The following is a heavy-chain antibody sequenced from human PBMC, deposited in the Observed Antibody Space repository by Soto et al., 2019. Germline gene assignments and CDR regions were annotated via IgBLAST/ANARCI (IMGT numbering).Heavy chain of an antibody. CDR3: ARGFGSGSYYKH. Sequence: SETLSLTCAVYGGSFSGYYWSWIRQPPGKGLEWIGEINHSGSTNYNPSLKSRVTISVDTSKNQFSLKLSSVTAADTAVYYCARGFGSGSYYKHWGQGTLVTVPQ. CDR2: INHSGST. CDR1: GGSFSGYY. J-gene: IGHJ4*02. D-gene: IGHD3-10*01. V-gene: IGHV4-34*01.